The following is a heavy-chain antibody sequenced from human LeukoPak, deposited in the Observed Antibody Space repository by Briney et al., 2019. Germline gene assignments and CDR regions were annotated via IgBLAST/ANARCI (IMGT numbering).Heavy chain of an antibody. CDR3: AKPLYCNGGSCYNGLHY. Sequence: GGSLRLSCAASGFTFSSYGMHWVRQAPGKGLEWVAFIRYDGSNKYYADSVKGRFTISRDNSKNTLYLQMNSLRAEDTAIYYCAKPLYCNGGSCYNGLHYWGQGTLVTVSS. D-gene: IGHD2-15*01. J-gene: IGHJ4*02. CDR1: GFTFSSYG. V-gene: IGHV3-30*02. CDR2: IRYDGSNK.